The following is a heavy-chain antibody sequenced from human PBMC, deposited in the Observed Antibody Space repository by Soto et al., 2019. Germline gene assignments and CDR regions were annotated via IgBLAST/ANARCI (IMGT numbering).Heavy chain of an antibody. Sequence: QVQLVESGGGVVQPGRSLRLSCAASGFTFSSYAMHWVRQAPGKGLEWVAVISYDGSNKYYADSVKGRFTISRDNSKNPLYLEMNSLRAEATAVYYCARDHVVVAATFRASYYGMDVWGQGTTVTVSS. CDR1: GFTFSSYA. D-gene: IGHD2-15*01. CDR2: ISYDGSNK. V-gene: IGHV3-30-3*01. CDR3: ARDHVVVAATFRASYYGMDV. J-gene: IGHJ6*02.